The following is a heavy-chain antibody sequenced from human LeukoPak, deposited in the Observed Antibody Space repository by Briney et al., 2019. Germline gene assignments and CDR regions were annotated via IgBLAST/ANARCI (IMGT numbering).Heavy chain of an antibody. CDR2: INHRGST. Sequence: SETLSLTCAVYGGSFSGYYWSWIRQPPGKGLGWIGEINHRGSTNYNPSLKSRVTISVDTSKNQFSLKLSSVTAADTAVYYCARDLDTAMVTAGDYWGQGTLVTVSS. J-gene: IGHJ4*02. D-gene: IGHD5-18*01. CDR1: GGSFSGYY. V-gene: IGHV4-34*01. CDR3: ARDLDTAMVTAGDY.